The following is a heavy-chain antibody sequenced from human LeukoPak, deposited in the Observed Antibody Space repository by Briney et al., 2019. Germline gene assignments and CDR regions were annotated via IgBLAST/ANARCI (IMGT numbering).Heavy chain of an antibody. CDR1: GGSISSGSYY. Sequence: SETLSLTCTVSGGSISSGSYYWSWIRQPAGKGLEWIGRIYTSGSTNYNPSLKSRVTISVDTSKNQFSLKLSSVTAADTAVYYCARTGDGSGSYSTYYFEYWGQGTLVTVSS. V-gene: IGHV4-61*02. D-gene: IGHD3-10*01. CDR2: IYTSGST. J-gene: IGHJ4*02. CDR3: ARTGDGSGSYSTYYFEY.